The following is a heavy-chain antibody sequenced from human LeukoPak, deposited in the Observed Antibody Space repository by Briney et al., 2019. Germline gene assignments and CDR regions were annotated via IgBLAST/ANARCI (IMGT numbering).Heavy chain of an antibody. Sequence: GGSLRLSCAASGFTFSSYGMHWVRQAPGKGLEWVAFIRYDGTNKYYADSVKGRFTISRDNSKNTLYLQMNSLRAEDTAVYYCAKGGGPISGSYYGPTLGSNWFDPWGQGTLVTVSS. CDR3: AKGGGPISGSYYGPTLGSNWFDP. CDR2: IRYDGTNK. J-gene: IGHJ5*02. D-gene: IGHD1-26*01. V-gene: IGHV3-30*02. CDR1: GFTFSSYG.